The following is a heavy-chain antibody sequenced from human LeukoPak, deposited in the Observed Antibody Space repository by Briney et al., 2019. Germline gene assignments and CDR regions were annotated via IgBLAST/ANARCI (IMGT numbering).Heavy chain of an antibody. CDR2: IYYSGST. D-gene: IGHD6-25*01. CDR3: ARMEAGQRRTIDY. J-gene: IGHJ4*02. V-gene: IGHV4-31*11. Sequence: SETLSLTCAVSGGSISSGGSSWSWIRQHPGKGLEWIGYIYYSGSTYYNPSLKSRVTISVDTSKNQFSLKLSSVTAADTAVYYCARMEAGQRRTIDYWGQGTLVTVSS. CDR1: GGSISSGGSS.